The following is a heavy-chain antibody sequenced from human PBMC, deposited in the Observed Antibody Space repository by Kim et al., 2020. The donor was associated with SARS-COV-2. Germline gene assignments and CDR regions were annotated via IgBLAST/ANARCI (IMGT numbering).Heavy chain of an antibody. CDR3: ARDSLGYCSGGSCRIRFDY. D-gene: IGHD2-15*01. Sequence: GRVTMTRDTSTSTVYMELSSLRSEDTAVYYCARDSLGYCSGGSCRIRFDYWGQGTLVTVSS. J-gene: IGHJ4*02. V-gene: IGHV1-46*01.